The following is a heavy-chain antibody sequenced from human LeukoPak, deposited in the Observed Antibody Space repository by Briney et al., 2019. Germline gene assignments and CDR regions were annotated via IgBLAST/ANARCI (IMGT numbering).Heavy chain of an antibody. CDR1: GFTFDDYA. CDR3: AKSSYGSGSYYSLDV. Sequence: GGSLRLSCAASGFTFDDYAMHWVRQAPGKGLEWVSGISWNSGSIGYADSVKGRFTISRDNAKNSLYLQMNGLRAEDTALYYCAKSSYGSGSYYSLDVWGQGTTVTVSS. D-gene: IGHD3-10*01. J-gene: IGHJ6*02. CDR2: ISWNSGSI. V-gene: IGHV3-9*01.